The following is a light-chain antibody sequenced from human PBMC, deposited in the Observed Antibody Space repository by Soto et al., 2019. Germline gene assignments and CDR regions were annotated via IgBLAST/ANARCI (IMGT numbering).Light chain of an antibody. CDR2: GAS. CDR3: QQYGSSPPT. J-gene: IGKJ1*01. Sequence: EIVLTQSQGTLPLSPGERATLSCRASQSVSNNYLAWYQRKPGQAPRLLIYGASYRATDIPGRFSGSGSGTDFTLTITRLEPEDFAVYYCQQYGSSPPTFGQGTKVEIK. CDR1: QSVSNNY. V-gene: IGKV3-20*01.